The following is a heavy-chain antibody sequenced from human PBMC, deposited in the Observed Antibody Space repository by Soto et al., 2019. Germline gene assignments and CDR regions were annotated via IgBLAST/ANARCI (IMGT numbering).Heavy chain of an antibody. CDR1: GFKFSDYG. D-gene: IGHD3-16*01. J-gene: IGHJ4*02. V-gene: IGHV3-30*18. CDR2: VLYDGSKK. Sequence: QVHLVESGGGVVQPGTSLRLSCRASGFKFSDYGMDWVRQAPGKGLEWVSRVLYDGSKKYYAESVKGRFTISRDNPRNTLYLQMDSLRAEDTGVYYCVKDLALMGDYWGQGTPVTVSS. CDR3: VKDLALMGDY.